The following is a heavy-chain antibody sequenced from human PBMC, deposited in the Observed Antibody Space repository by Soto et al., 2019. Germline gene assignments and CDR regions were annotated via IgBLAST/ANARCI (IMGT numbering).Heavy chain of an antibody. J-gene: IGHJ6*03. CDR3: AKDRMEGYCTNGVCYVAYMDV. Sequence: GGSLRLSCAASGFTFSSYGMHWVRQAPGKGLEWVAVISYDGSNKYYADSVKGRFTISRDNSKNTLYLQMNSLRAEDTAVYYCAKDRMEGYCTNGVCYVAYMDVWGKGTTVTVSS. V-gene: IGHV3-30*18. CDR1: GFTFSSYG. CDR2: ISYDGSNK. D-gene: IGHD2-8*01.